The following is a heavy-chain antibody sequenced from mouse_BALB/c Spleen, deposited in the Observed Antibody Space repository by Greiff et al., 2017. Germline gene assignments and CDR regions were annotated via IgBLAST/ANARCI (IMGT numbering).Heavy chain of an antibody. J-gene: IGHJ3*01. CDR2: ISDGGSYT. Sequence: VQLKESGGGLVKPGGSLKLSCAASGFTFSDYYMYWVRQTPEKRLEWVATISDGGSYTYYPDSVKGRFTISRDNAKNNLYLQMSSLKSEDTAMYYCARDLYYYYGGFAYWGQGTLVTVSA. D-gene: IGHD1-1*01. V-gene: IGHV5-4*02. CDR3: ARDLYYYYGGFAY. CDR1: GFTFSDYY.